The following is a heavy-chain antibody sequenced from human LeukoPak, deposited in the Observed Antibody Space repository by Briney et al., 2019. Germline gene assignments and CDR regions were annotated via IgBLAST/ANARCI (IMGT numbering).Heavy chain of an antibody. CDR2: INPNSGGT. J-gene: IGHJ4*02. Sequence: ASVKVSCKASGYTFTDYFMHWLRQAPGQGLEWMGWINPNSGGTYYAQNFQGRVTMTRNTSISTAYMELSSLRSEDTAVYYCARAGIHYYDSSGYYPYFDYWAREPWSPSPQ. CDR1: GYTFTDYF. CDR3: ARAGIHYYDSSGYYPYFDY. D-gene: IGHD3-22*01. V-gene: IGHV1-2*02.